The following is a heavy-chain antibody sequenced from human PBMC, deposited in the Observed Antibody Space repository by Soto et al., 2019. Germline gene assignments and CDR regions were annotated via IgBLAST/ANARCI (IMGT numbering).Heavy chain of an antibody. Sequence: GESLKISCKGSGYSFTSYWIGWVRQMPGKGLGWMGIIYPGDSDTRYSPSFQGQVTISADKSISTAYLQWSSLKASDTAMYYCARRPLGGSSSWYYFDYWGQGTLVTVSS. CDR3: ARRPLGGSSSWYYFDY. CDR2: IYPGDSDT. J-gene: IGHJ4*02. V-gene: IGHV5-51*01. D-gene: IGHD6-13*01. CDR1: GYSFTSYW.